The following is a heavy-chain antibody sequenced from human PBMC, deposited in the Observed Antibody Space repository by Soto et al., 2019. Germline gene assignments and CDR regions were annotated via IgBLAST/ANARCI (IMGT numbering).Heavy chain of an antibody. CDR3: ARGGTRGRYLQRLLDYYYLDV. CDR1: GYTFTSYD. Sequence: ASVKVSCKASGYTFTSYDINWVRQATGQGLEWMGWMNPNSGNTGYAQKFQGRVTMTRNTSISTAYMELSSLRSEDTAVYYCARGGTRGRYLQRLLDYYYLDVWGKGTTVTVSS. V-gene: IGHV1-8*01. CDR2: MNPNSGNT. D-gene: IGHD3-9*01. J-gene: IGHJ6*03.